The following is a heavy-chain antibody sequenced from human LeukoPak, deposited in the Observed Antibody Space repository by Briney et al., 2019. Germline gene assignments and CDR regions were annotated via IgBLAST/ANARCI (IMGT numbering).Heavy chain of an antibody. CDR1: GYSFTSYW. CDR3: ARKYCRSSSCYVAFDY. D-gene: IGHD2-2*01. V-gene: IGHV5-51*01. J-gene: IGHJ4*02. Sequence: PGESLKISCKGSGYSFTSYWIGWVRQMPGKGLEWMGIIYPGDSDTRYSPSFQGQVTISADKSIDTAYLQWSSLKASDTAMYYCARKYCRSSSCYVAFDYWGQGTLVTVSS. CDR2: IYPGDSDT.